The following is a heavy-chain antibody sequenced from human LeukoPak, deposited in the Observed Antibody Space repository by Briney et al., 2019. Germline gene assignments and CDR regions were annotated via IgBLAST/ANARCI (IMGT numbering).Heavy chain of an antibody. CDR3: ARGTRTSIQLWLSFDY. CDR2: IIPIFGTA. J-gene: IGHJ4*02. CDR1: GGTFSSYA. V-gene: IGHV1-69*05. Sequence: SVKVSFKASGGTFSSYAISWVRQAPGQGLEWMGRIIPIFGTANYAQKFQGRVTITTDESTSTAYMELSSLRSEDTAVYYCARGTRTSIQLWLSFDYWGQGTLVTVSS. D-gene: IGHD5-18*01.